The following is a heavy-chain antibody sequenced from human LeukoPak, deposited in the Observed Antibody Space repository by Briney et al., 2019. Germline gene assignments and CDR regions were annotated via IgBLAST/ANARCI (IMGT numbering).Heavy chain of an antibody. D-gene: IGHD3-3*01. J-gene: IGHJ6*03. CDR2: IYSGGST. V-gene: IGHV3-66*02. CDR3: AGDFGGNYYYYYMDV. Sequence: PGGSLRLSCAASGFTVSSNYMSWVRQAPGKGLEWVSVIYSGGSTYYADSVKGRFTISRDNSKNTLYLQMNSLRAEDTAVYYCAGDFGGNYYYYYMDVWGKGTTVTVSS. CDR1: GFTVSSNY.